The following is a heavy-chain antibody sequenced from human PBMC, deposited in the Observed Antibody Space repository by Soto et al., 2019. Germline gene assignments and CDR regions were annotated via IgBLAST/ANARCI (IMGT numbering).Heavy chain of an antibody. Sequence: VASVKVSCKASGYTFISYVISWVRQAPGQGLEWMGWISAYNGNTNYAQKLQGRVTMTTDTSTSTAYMELRSLRSDDTAVYYCARYGPGGSSVSFDYWGQGTLVTVSS. CDR1: GYTFISYV. D-gene: IGHD6-6*01. J-gene: IGHJ4*02. CDR2: ISAYNGNT. CDR3: ARYGPGGSSVSFDY. V-gene: IGHV1-18*01.